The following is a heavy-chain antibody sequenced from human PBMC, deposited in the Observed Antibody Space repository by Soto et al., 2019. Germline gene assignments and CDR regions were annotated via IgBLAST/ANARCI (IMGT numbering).Heavy chain of an antibody. V-gene: IGHV1-46*01. CDR1: GYTFTGYY. D-gene: IGHD2-2*01. CDR3: ARRGACISTSCSLDY. CDR2: INPSGGST. J-gene: IGHJ4*02. Sequence: ASVKVSCKASGYTFTGYYMHWVRQAPGQGLEWMGIINPSGGSTTYAQKFQGRVTMTRDTSTSTVYMELSSLRSEDTAVYYCARRGACISTSCSLDYWGQGTLVTVSS.